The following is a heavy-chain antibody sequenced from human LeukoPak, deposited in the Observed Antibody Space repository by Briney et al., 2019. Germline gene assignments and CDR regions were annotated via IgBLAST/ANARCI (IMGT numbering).Heavy chain of an antibody. V-gene: IGHV3-66*01. Sequence: GGSLRLSCAASGFTVSSNYMSWVRQAPGKGLEWVSVIYSGGSTYYADSVKGRFTISRDNSKNTLYLQMNSLRAEDTAVYYCARDPLLSYDSIAYGMDVWGQGTTVTVSS. CDR3: ARDPLLSYDSIAYGMDV. CDR1: GFTVSSNY. CDR2: IYSGGST. J-gene: IGHJ6*02. D-gene: IGHD3-22*01.